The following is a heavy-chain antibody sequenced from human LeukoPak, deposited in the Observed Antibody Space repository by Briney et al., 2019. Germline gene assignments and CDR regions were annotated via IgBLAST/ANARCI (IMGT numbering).Heavy chain of an antibody. CDR2: INPHSTAT. D-gene: IGHD5/OR15-5a*01. V-gene: IGHV1-2*02. CDR3: VTTSVTHTRDP. J-gene: IGHJ5*02. Sequence: ASVKVSCKASGNDFSDFYFNWVRQAPGRGLEWVGWINPHSTATHYAQRFRGTVTMDASITTAYMKLNSLTSDDTAIYYCVTTSVTHTRDPWGQGTLVTVSS. CDR1: GNDFSDFY.